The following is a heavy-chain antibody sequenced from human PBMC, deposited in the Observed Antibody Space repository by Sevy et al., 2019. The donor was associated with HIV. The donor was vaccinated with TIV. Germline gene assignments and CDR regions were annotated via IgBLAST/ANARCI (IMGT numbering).Heavy chain of an antibody. J-gene: IGHJ6*02. CDR3: ARDYVKDGDLGDYYYFAMDV. CDR1: GFTFSDYY. D-gene: IGHD4-17*01. CDR2: ISGSDNTI. V-gene: IGHV3-11*01. Sequence: GGSLRLSCVASGFTFSDYYMSWIRQAPGKGLEWLSYISGSDNTIYYADSVKGRFTISRDNAKSSLYLQMNSLRADDTAVYFCARDYVKDGDLGDYYYFAMDVWGRGTSVTVSS.